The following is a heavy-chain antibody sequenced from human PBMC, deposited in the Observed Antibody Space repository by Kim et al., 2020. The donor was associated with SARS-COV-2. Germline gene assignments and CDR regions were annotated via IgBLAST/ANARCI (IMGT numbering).Heavy chain of an antibody. J-gene: IGHJ5*02. CDR3: ARVFRTGYCRGGTCPMDA. Sequence: ASVKVSCKTSGYTFIDYAMNWVRQAPGQGLEWMGWINTNTGNPTYAPDFTGRFVFSLDTSVSTAYLQISGLKAEDTAVYYCARVFRTGYCRGGTCPMDAWGQGTLVTVSS. D-gene: IGHD2-15*01. V-gene: IGHV7-4-1*02. CDR1: GYTFIDYA. CDR2: INTNTGNP.